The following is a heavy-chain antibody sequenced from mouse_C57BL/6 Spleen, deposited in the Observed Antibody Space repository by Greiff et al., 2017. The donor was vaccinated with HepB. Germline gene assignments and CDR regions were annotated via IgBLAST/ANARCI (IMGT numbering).Heavy chain of an antibody. CDR2: IYPGSGNT. V-gene: IGHV1-76*01. J-gene: IGHJ4*01. Sequence: VKLMESGAELVRPGASVKLSCKASGYTFTDYYINWVKQRPGQGLEWIARIYPGSGNTYYNEKFKGKATLTAEKSSSTAYMQLSSLTSEDSAVYFCARSNLYYDYGDAMDYWGQGTSVTVSS. CDR1: GYTFTDYY. CDR3: ARSNLYYDYGDAMDY. D-gene: IGHD2-4*01.